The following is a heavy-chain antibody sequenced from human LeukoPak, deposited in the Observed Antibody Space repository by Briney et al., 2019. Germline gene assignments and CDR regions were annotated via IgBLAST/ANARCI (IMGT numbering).Heavy chain of an antibody. CDR1: GFTFSTYG. V-gene: IGHV3-30*18. CDR2: ISSDGSNT. Sequence: GGSLRLSCAASGFTFSTYGMHWVRQAPGKGLEWVAIISSDGSNTYYTDSVKGRFTISRDNSKNTLYLQMSSLRVEDTAVYYCAKSKWERLLFTHSDYWGQGTLVTVSS. CDR3: AKSKWERLLFTHSDY. D-gene: IGHD1-26*01. J-gene: IGHJ4*02.